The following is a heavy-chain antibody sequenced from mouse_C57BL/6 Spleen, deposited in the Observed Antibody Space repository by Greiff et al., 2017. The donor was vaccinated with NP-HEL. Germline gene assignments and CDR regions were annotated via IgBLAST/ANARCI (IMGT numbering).Heavy chain of an antibody. CDR2: IDPSDSYT. V-gene: IGHV1-69*01. D-gene: IGHD1-1*01. CDR3: ATGSAWFAY. Sequence: QVQLQQPGAELVMPGASVKLSCKASGYTFTSYWMHWVKQRPGQGLEWIGEIDPSDSYTNYNHKFKGKSTLTVDKSSSTAYMQLSSLTSEDSAVYYCATGSAWFAYWGQGTLVTVSA. CDR1: GYTFTSYW. J-gene: IGHJ3*01.